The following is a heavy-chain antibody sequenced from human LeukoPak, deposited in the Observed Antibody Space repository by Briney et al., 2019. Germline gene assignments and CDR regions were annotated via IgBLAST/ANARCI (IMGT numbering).Heavy chain of an antibody. D-gene: IGHD3-9*01. J-gene: IGHJ4*02. V-gene: IGHV4-59*01. Sequence: SETLSLTCTVSGGSISSYYWSWIRQPPGKGLEWTGCIYYSGNTNYNPSLKSRVTISVDTSKNQFSLKLSSVTAADTAVYYCARGRFDILTGYFIDYWGQGTLVTVSS. CDR3: ARGRFDILTGYFIDY. CDR1: GGSISSYY. CDR2: IYYSGNT.